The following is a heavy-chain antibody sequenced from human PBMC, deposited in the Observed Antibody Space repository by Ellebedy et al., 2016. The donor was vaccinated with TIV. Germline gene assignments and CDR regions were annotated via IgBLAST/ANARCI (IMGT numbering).Heavy chain of an antibody. J-gene: IGHJ4*02. CDR1: GFTFTNYP. Sequence: GESLKISCAASGFTFTNYPMHWVRQAPGEGLEWVSAISDSGGRTYYADSVKGRFTISRDKSKNTLYLQMNSLRAEDTAVYYGAKDPPIGRYSEYWGQGTLVTVSS. D-gene: IGHD3-16*01. CDR2: ISDSGGRT. V-gene: IGHV3-23*01. CDR3: AKDPPIGRYSEY.